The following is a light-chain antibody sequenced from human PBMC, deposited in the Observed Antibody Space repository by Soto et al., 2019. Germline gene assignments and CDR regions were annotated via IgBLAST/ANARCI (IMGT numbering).Light chain of an antibody. CDR2: DVN. V-gene: IGLV2-14*03. CDR3: YSWNSNSDTHYV. CDR1: SSDIGASNY. J-gene: IGLJ1*01. Sequence: QSALTQPASVSGSPGQSITISCTGTSSDIGASNYVSWYQQHPGQAPKLMISDVNNRPSGISDRSSGSKSGNTASQTISGLQAEDEADYYCYSWNSNSDTHYVFGTGTKLTVL.